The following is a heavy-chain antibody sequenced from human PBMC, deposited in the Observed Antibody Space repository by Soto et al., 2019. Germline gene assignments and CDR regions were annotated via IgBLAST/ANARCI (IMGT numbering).Heavy chain of an antibody. CDR2: IFPGDSET. D-gene: IGHD3-10*01. CDR3: ARGGSDYGLDY. J-gene: IGHJ4*02. CDR1: GYSFTSWW. Sequence: LKISCKGSGYSFTSWWIGWVRQMPGKGPEWMGIIFPGDSETRYSPSFQGQVTISVDKSISTAYLQWSSLKASDTATYYCARGGSDYGLDYWGQGTLVTVSS. V-gene: IGHV5-51*01.